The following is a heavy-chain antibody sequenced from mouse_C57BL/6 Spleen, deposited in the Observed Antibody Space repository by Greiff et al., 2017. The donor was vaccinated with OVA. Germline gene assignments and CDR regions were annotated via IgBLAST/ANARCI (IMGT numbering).Heavy chain of an antibody. D-gene: IGHD2-5*01. Sequence: VQLQQPGAELVMPGASVKLSCKASGYTFTSYWMHWVKQRPGHGLEWIGEIDPSDSYTNYNQKFKGKSTLTVDKSSSTAYMQLSSLTSEDSAVYYCARSYYSNSFDYWGQGTTLTVSS. J-gene: IGHJ2*01. V-gene: IGHV1-69*01. CDR1: GYTFTSYW. CDR3: ARSYYSNSFDY. CDR2: IDPSDSYT.